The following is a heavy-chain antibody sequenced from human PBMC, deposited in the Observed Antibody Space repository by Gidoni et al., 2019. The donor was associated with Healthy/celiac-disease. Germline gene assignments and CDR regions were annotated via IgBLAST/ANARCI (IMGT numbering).Heavy chain of an antibody. V-gene: IGHV3-21*01. Sequence: EVQLVESGGGLVKPGGSLRLSCAASGFTFSSYSMHWVRQAPGKGLEWVSSISSSSSYIYYADSVKGRFTISRDNAKNSLYLQMNSLRAEDTAVYYCAREGVLRYFDWSPYYGMDVWGQGTTVTVSS. CDR2: ISSSSSYI. CDR1: GFTFSSYS. D-gene: IGHD3-9*01. J-gene: IGHJ6*02. CDR3: AREGVLRYFDWSPYYGMDV.